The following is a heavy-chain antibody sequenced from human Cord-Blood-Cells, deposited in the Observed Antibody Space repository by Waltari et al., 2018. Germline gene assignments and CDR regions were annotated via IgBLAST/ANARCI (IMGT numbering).Heavy chain of an antibody. CDR2: IIPIFGTA. J-gene: IGHJ5*02. CDR1: GGTFSSYA. Sequence: QVQLVQSGAEVKKPGSSVKVSCTASGGTFSSYAISGVRQPPGQGLEWMGGIIPIFGTANYAQKFQGRVTITADESTSTAYMELSSLRSEDTAVYYCASGRGAAALYNWFDPWGQGTLVTVSS. V-gene: IGHV1-69*01. D-gene: IGHD2-2*01. CDR3: ASGRGAAALYNWFDP.